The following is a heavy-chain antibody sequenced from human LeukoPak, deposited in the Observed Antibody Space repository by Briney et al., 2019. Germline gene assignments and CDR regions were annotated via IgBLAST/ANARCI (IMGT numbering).Heavy chain of an antibody. CDR3: ARAYPWFDP. Sequence: SETLSLTCTVSGGSISSSSYYWGWIRQPPGKGLEWIGSIYYSGSTYYNPSLKSRVTISVDTSKNQFSLKLSAVTAADTAVYYCARAYPWFDPWGQGTLVTVSS. CDR2: IYYSGST. CDR1: GGSISSSSYY. J-gene: IGHJ5*02. D-gene: IGHD2-2*01. V-gene: IGHV4-39*01.